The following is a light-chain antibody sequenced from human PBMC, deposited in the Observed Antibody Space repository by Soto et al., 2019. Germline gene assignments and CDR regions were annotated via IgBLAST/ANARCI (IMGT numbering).Light chain of an antibody. Sequence: EIVMTQSPATLSVSPGERATLSCRASQSDSPNVAWYQQRPGQAPRLLIYAASTRATGIPGRFSGSGSGTEFTLTISSLESEDFAVYYCQQYSSWLWTFGQGTKVDTK. V-gene: IGKV3-15*01. CDR3: QQYSSWLWT. J-gene: IGKJ1*01. CDR2: AAS. CDR1: QSDSPN.